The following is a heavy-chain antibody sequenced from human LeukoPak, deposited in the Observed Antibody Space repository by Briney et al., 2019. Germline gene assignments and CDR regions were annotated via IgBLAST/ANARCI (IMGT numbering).Heavy chain of an antibody. Sequence: GGSLRLSCAASGFTFSTYAMRWVRQAPGKGLEWVAVISYDGSNKYYADSVKGRFTISRDNSKNTLYLQINSLRAEDTAVYYCARDGGWIQLSLHTFDYWGQGTLVTVSP. CDR3: ARDGGWIQLSLHTFDY. D-gene: IGHD5-18*01. J-gene: IGHJ4*02. V-gene: IGHV3-30-3*01. CDR1: GFTFSTYA. CDR2: ISYDGSNK.